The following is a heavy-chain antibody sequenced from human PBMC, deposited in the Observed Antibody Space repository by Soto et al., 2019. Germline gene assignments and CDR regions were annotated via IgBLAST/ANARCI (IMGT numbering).Heavy chain of an antibody. CDR3: ATDSPVMIPRSEDPFVF. CDR2: FDPVHGEA. Sequence: ASVKVSCKVSVYTLTELSMHWVRQAPGKGLERMGSFDPVHGEAIYEQSFEGRVTMTEDSSTDTAYIEMSSLRSEDTAVYFCATDSPVMIPRSEDPFVFGGQGTLGTVST. V-gene: IGHV1-24*01. D-gene: IGHD3-16*01. J-gene: IGHJ4*02. CDR1: VYTLTELS.